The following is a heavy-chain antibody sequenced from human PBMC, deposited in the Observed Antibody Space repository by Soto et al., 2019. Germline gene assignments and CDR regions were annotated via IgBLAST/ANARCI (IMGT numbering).Heavy chain of an antibody. V-gene: IGHV4-31*03. CDR2: IYYSGST. CDR1: GGSISSGGYY. J-gene: IGHJ4*02. CDR3: GKFRFDYDSGSSIDN. Sequence: SETLSLTCTVSGGSISSGGYYWSWIRQHPGKGLEWIGYIYYSGSTYYNPSLKSRVTISVDTSKNQFSLKLSSVTAADTAVYFCGKFRFDYDSGSSIDNWGQGIQVTVSS. D-gene: IGHD3-22*01.